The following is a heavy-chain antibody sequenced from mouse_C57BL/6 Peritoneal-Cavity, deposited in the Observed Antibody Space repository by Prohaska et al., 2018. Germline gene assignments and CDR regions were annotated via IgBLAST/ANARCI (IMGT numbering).Heavy chain of an antibody. CDR2: IYPGSGNT. J-gene: IGHJ3*01. Sequence: QIQLQQSGPELVKPGASVKISCKASGYTFTDYYINWVKQRPGQGLAWIGWIYPGSGNTKYNEKFKGKATLTVDTSASTAYMQRSSLTSEDSAVYFCARNYYGSSFAYWGQGTLVTVSA. CDR1: GYTFTDYY. D-gene: IGHD1-1*01. CDR3: ARNYYGSSFAY. V-gene: IGHV1-84*01.